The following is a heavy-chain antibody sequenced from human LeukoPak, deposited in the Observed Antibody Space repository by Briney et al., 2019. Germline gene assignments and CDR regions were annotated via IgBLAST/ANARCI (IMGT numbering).Heavy chain of an antibody. CDR2: IRYDGSNK. CDR3: AKDYYDSSGVDY. CDR1: GFTFSSYG. Sequence: PGGPLRLSCAASGFTFSSYGMHWVRQAPGKGLEWVAFIRYDGSNKYYGDSVKGRFTISRDNSKNTLYLQMNSLRVEDTAVYYCAKDYYDSSGVDYWGQGTLVTVSS. D-gene: IGHD3-22*01. J-gene: IGHJ4*02. V-gene: IGHV3-30*02.